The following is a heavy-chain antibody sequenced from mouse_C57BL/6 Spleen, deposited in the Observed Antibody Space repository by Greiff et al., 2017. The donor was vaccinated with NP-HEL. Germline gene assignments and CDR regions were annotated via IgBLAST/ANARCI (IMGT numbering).Heavy chain of an antibody. CDR2: IDPSDSET. CDR1: GYTFTSYW. CDR3: AREGGPPFAY. D-gene: IGHD6-1*01. J-gene: IGHJ3*01. Sequence: QVQLQQPGAELVRPGSSVKLSCKASGYTFTSYWMHWVKQRPIQGLEWIGNIDPSDSETHYNQKFKDKATLTVDKSSSTAYMKLSSLTSEDSAVYYSAREGGPPFAYWGQGTLVTVSA. V-gene: IGHV1-52*01.